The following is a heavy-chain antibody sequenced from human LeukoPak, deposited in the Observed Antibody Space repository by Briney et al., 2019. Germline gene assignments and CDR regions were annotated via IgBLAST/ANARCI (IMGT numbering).Heavy chain of an antibody. CDR2: IYYSGST. V-gene: IGHV4-39*01. J-gene: IGHJ2*01. Sequence: PPETLSLTCTVSGGSIGSNSYYWGWIRQPPGKGLEWIGSIYYSGSTYYNPSLKSRVTISVDTSKNQFSLKLNSVTAADTAVYYCTRRRSRWYFDLWGRGTLVTVSS. CDR3: TRRRSRWYFDL. CDR1: GGSIGSNSYY.